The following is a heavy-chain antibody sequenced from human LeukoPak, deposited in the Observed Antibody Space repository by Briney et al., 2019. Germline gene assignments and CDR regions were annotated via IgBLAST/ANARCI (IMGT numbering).Heavy chain of an antibody. V-gene: IGHV3-13*01. D-gene: IGHD1-1*01. CDR2: IGTAGDT. CDR1: GFTFSDYD. CDR3: ARVAKERVGGVYYFDY. J-gene: IGHJ4*02. Sequence: GGSLRLSCAASGFTFSDYDMHWARQATGKGLEWVSAIGTAGDTYYTGSVKGRFTISRENAKNSLYLQMNSLRAGGTAVYYCARVAKERVGGVYYFDYWGQGTLVTVSS.